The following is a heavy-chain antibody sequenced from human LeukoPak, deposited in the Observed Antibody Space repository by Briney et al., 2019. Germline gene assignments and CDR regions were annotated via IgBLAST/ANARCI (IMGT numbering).Heavy chain of an antibody. D-gene: IGHD6-13*01. CDR3: ARDLAAAGTIDP. J-gene: IGHJ5*02. V-gene: IGHV4-38-2*02. CDR1: GYSISSGYY. Sequence: SETLSLTCTVSGYSISSGYYWGWIRQPPGKGLEWIGTIYHSGNTYYNPSLKSRVTISVDTSKNQFSLKLSSVTAADTAVYYCARDLAAAGTIDPWGQGTLVTVSS. CDR2: IYHSGNT.